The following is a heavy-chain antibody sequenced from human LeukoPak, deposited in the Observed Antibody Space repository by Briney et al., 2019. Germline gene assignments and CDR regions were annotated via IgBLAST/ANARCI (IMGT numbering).Heavy chain of an antibody. CDR3: VRQSGFSMIVVVFDY. CDR1: GGSISSSSYY. J-gene: IGHJ4*02. CDR2: IYYSGST. Sequence: SETLSLTCTVSGGSISSSSYYWGWIRQPPGKGLEWVGTIYYSGSTNYNPSLKSRLTISVDTSKNQFSLRLSSVTAADSAVYYCVRQSGFSMIVVVFDYWGQGTLVTVCS. D-gene: IGHD3-22*01. V-gene: IGHV4-39*01.